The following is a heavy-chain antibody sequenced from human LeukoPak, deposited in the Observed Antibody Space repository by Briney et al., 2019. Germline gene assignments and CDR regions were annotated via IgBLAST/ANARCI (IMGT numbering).Heavy chain of an antibody. Sequence: ASVKVSCKASGYTFTSYYMHWVRQAPGQGLEWMGIINPSSGSTSYAQKFQGRVTMTRDTSTSTVYMELSSLRSEDTAVYYCARDLIAAAAGAVLYYFDYWGQGTLVTVSS. J-gene: IGHJ4*02. CDR1: GYTFTSYY. CDR3: ARDLIAAAAGAVLYYFDY. CDR2: INPSSGST. V-gene: IGHV1-46*01. D-gene: IGHD6-13*01.